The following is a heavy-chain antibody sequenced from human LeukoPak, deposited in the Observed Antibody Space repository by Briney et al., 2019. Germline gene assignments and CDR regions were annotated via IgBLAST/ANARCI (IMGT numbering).Heavy chain of an antibody. CDR3: ARRTHGSGGPNIGAWFDP. Sequence: SETLSLTCTVSGGSISSYYWSWIRQPAGKGLEWIGRIYASGSTNYNPSLKSRVTMSVDTSKNLFSLKLSSVTAADTAVYYCARRTHGSGGPNIGAWFDPWGQGTLVTVSS. J-gene: IGHJ5*02. CDR1: GGSISSYY. V-gene: IGHV4-4*07. CDR2: IYASGST. D-gene: IGHD3-10*01.